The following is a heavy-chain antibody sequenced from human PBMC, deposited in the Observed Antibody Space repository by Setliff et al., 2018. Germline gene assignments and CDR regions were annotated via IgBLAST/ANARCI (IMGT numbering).Heavy chain of an antibody. V-gene: IGHV4-39*01. CDR3: ARRGRGSSWFDTLFDY. CDR2: IYYSGST. Sequence: TLSLTCTVSGGSISSSSYYWGWIRQPPGKGLEWIGSIYYSGSTYYNPSLKSRVTISVDTSKNQFSLKLSSVTAADTAVYYCARRGRGSSWFDTLFDYWGQGTLVTVSS. J-gene: IGHJ4*02. D-gene: IGHD6-13*01. CDR1: GGSISSSSYY.